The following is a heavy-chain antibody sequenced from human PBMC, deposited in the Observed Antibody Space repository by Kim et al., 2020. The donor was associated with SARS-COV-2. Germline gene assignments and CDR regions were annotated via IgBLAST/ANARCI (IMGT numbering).Heavy chain of an antibody. CDR3: AKDQWRGSGSSLSDY. Sequence: GGSLRLSCAASGFTFSSYGMHWVRQAPGKGLEWVAVIWYDGSNKYYVDSVKGRFTISRDNSKNTLYLQMNSLRAEDTAVYYCAKDQWRGSGSSLSDYWGQGTLVTVSS. V-gene: IGHV3-33*06. D-gene: IGHD3-10*01. J-gene: IGHJ4*02. CDR2: IWYDGSNK. CDR1: GFTFSSYG.